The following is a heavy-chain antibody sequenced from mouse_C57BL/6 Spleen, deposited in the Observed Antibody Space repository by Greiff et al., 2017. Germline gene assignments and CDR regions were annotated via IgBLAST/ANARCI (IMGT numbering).Heavy chain of an antibody. J-gene: IGHJ2*01. CDR3: ARSNDIYYYGSSYLDY. D-gene: IGHD1-1*01. Sequence: QVQLKESGAELMKPGASVKLSCKATGYTFTGYWIEWVKQRPGHGLEWIGEILPGSGSTNYNEKFKGKATFTADTSSNTAYMQLSSLTTEDSAIXYCARSNDIYYYGSSYLDYWGQGTTLTVSS. CDR2: ILPGSGST. CDR1: GYTFTGYW. V-gene: IGHV1-9*01.